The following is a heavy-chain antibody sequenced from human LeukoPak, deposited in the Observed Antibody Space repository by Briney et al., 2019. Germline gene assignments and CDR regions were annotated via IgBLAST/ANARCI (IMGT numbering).Heavy chain of an antibody. D-gene: IGHD6-6*01. CDR2: ISGSGGST. V-gene: IGHV3-23*01. CDR3: ARETGYSSSSWAEYDAFDI. Sequence: GGSLRLSCAASGFTFSSYAMSWVRQAPGKGLEWVSAISGSGGSTYYADSVKGRFTISRDNAKNSLYLQMNSLRAEDTAVYYCARETGYSSSSWAEYDAFDIWGQGTMVTVSS. J-gene: IGHJ3*02. CDR1: GFTFSSYA.